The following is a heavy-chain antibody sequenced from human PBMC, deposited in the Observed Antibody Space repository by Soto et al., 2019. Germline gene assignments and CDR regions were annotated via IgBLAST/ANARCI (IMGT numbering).Heavy chain of an antibody. CDR1: GGSISSGGYS. CDR3: ARVMTTVTTYDY. J-gene: IGHJ4*02. D-gene: IGHD4-4*01. Sequence: QLQLQESGSGLVKPSQTLSLTCAVSGGSISSGGYSWSWIRQPPGKGLEWIGYIYHSGSTYYIPSLKTLVTISVDRSENQFPLNLSSVTAADTAVYYCARVMTTVTTYDYWGQGTLVTVSS. V-gene: IGHV4-30-2*01. CDR2: IYHSGST.